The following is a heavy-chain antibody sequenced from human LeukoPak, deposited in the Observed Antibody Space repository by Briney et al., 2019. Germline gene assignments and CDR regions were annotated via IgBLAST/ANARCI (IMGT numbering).Heavy chain of an antibody. J-gene: IGHJ5*02. CDR3: ARLLFPALGYCSGGSCYSVWFDP. D-gene: IGHD2-15*01. CDR1: GGSISSSSYY. Sequence: SETLSLTCTVSGGSISSSSYYWGWIRQPPGKGLEWIGSIYYSGSTYYNPSLNSRVTISVDTSKNQFSLKLSSVTAADTAVYYCARLLFPALGYCSGGSCYSVWFDPWGQGTLVTVSS. CDR2: IYYSGST. V-gene: IGHV4-39*01.